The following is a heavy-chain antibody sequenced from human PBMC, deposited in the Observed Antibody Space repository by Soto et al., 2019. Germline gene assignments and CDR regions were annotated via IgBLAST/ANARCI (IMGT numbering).Heavy chain of an antibody. J-gene: IGHJ4*02. CDR3: AREAALVVVPAATHYFDY. V-gene: IGHV3-48*03. Sequence: AGGSLRLSCAASGFTFSSYEMNWVRQAPGKGLEWVSYISSSDSTIYYADSVKGRFTISRDNAKNSLYLQMNSLRAEDTAVYYCAREAALVVVPAATHYFDYWGQGTLVTV. CDR1: GFTFSSYE. D-gene: IGHD2-2*01. CDR2: ISSSDSTI.